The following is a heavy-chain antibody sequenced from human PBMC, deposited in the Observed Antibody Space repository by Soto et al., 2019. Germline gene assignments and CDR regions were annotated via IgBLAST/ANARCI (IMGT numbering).Heavy chain of an antibody. CDR1: GFTFSSYA. CDR2: ISGSGGST. V-gene: IGHV3-23*01. Sequence: PGGSLRLSCAASGFTFSSYAMSWVRQAPGKGLEWVSSISGSGGSTYYADSVKGRCTISRDKSKNTLYLQMNSLRAEDTAVYYCAKTRYDFWSGYYGYWGQGALVTVSS. D-gene: IGHD3-3*01. CDR3: AKTRYDFWSGYYGY. J-gene: IGHJ4*02.